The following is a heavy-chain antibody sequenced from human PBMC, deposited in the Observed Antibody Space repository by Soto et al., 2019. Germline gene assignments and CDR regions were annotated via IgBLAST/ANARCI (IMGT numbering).Heavy chain of an antibody. CDR3: VREDGKVGTNSAFDY. CDR1: GFTFSTYT. J-gene: IGHJ4*02. D-gene: IGHD1-26*01. CDR2: INGRGNYI. V-gene: IGHV3-21*01. Sequence: GGSLRLSXASSGFTFSTYTMNWVRQAPGKGLEWVSSINGRGNYIYYAESVKGRFTISRDNAKNSLYLQMDRLRAEDTALYYCVREDGKVGTNSAFDYWGLGVLVTVSS.